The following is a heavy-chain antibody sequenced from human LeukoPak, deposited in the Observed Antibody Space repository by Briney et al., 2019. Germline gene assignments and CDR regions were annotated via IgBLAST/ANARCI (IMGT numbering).Heavy chain of an antibody. V-gene: IGHV4-59*01. CDR2: IYYSGST. CDR1: GGSISSYY. J-gene: IGHJ6*03. CDR3: ATSGSPTTYYYYYMDV. D-gene: IGHD1-1*01. Sequence: SETLSLTCTVSGGSISSYYWSWLRQPPGKGLEWIGYIYYSGSTNFNPSLKSRVTISVDTSKNQFSLKLSSVTAADTAVYYCATSGSPTTYYYYYMDVWGKGTTVTVSS.